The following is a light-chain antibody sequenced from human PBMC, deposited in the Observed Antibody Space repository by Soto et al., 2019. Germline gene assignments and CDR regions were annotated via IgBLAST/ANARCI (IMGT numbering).Light chain of an antibody. V-gene: IGLV2-8*01. J-gene: IGLJ1*01. CDR2: EVT. Sequence: QSVLTQPPSASGFPGQSVTISCTGTSSDVGYYDYVSWYQQHPGKAPKPVIYEVTKRPSGVPDRVSASKSGNTASLTVSGLRAEDEADYYCSSYAGSNNFVFGSGTKV. CDR3: SSYAGSNNFV. CDR1: SSDVGYYDY.